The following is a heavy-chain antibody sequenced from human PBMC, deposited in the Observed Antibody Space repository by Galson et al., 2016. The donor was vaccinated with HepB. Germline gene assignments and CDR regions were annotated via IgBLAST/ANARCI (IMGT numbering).Heavy chain of an antibody. J-gene: IGHJ6*04. D-gene: IGHD2-2*01. CDR1: GTSIDSGAFY. CDR2: IYPSGRT. V-gene: IGHV4-61*09. CDR3: GRLLVMYALDV. Sequence: TLSLTCSVSGTSIDSGAFYWSWIRLSAGKGLEWIGHIYPSGRTNHNPPLESRLTLSVDASKKPFSLELRSVTAADTAVYYCGRLLVMYALDVWGKGTTVTVSS.